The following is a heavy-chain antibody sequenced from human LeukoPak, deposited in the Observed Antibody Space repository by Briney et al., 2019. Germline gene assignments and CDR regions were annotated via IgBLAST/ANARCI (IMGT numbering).Heavy chain of an antibody. J-gene: IGHJ6*03. Sequence: GGSLRLSCAASGFTFNTYEMAWVRQAPGKGLEWVSSISSSSSYIYYADSVKGRFTISRDNAKNSLYLQMNSLRAEDTAVYYCARDGPRSITIFGVVPTHRFGYMDVWGKGTTVTVSS. CDR1: GFTFNTYE. CDR2: ISSSSSYI. V-gene: IGHV3-21*01. CDR3: ARDGPRSITIFGVVPTHRFGYMDV. D-gene: IGHD3-3*01.